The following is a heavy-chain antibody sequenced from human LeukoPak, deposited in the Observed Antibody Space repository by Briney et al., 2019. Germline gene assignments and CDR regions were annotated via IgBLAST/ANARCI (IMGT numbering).Heavy chain of an antibody. CDR3: ARAYCSSTRCSYYFDS. Sequence: PGGSLRLSCAASGFTFDRYTIHWVRQAPGKGLEWISSISSSSTYIYYADSVKGRFTISRDNAKNSLYLQMNSLRAEDTAVYYCARAYCSSTRCSYYFDSWGQGTLVTVSS. D-gene: IGHD2-2*01. V-gene: IGHV3-21*01. CDR2: ISSSSTYI. CDR1: GFTFDRYT. J-gene: IGHJ4*02.